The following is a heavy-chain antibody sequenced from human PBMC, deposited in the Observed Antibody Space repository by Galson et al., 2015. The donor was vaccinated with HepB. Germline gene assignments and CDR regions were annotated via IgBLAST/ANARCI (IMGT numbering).Heavy chain of an antibody. CDR2: ISYDGSNK. D-gene: IGHD6-19*01. V-gene: IGHV3-30*03. CDR3: ATDAYLYSALAGTMAGFDY. Sequence: SLRLSCATSGFTFSNYGMHWVRQAPGKGLEWVAVISYDGSNKYYADSVKGRFTISRDNSKNTLYLQMNSLRAEDTALYYCATDAYLYSALAGTMAGFDYWGQGTLVTVSS. J-gene: IGHJ4*02. CDR1: GFTFSNYG.